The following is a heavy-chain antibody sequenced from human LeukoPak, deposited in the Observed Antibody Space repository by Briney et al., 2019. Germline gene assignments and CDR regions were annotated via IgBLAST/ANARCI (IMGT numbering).Heavy chain of an antibody. J-gene: IGHJ4*02. CDR1: GASISSYF. D-gene: IGHD6-13*01. CDR3: ARHSRAAANYDY. CDR2: MYYSGST. V-gene: IGHV4-59*08. Sequence: PSETLSLTCTVSGASISSYFWSWIRQPPGKGLEWIGYMYYSGSTNYNPSLKSRVTISVDTSKNQFSLRLSSVTAADTALYYCARHSRAAANYDYWGQGTLVTVSS.